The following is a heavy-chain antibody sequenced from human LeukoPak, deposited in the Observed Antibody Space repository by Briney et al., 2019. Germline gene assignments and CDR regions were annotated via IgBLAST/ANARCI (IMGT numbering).Heavy chain of an antibody. CDR1: GYTFTSYG. CDR2: INPNSGGT. Sequence: ASVKVSCKASGYTFTSYGISWVRQAPGQGLEWMGWINPNSGGTNHAQKFQGRVTMTRDTSISTAYMELSRLRSDDTAVYYCARGVFRGYMDVWGKGTTVTVSS. J-gene: IGHJ6*03. D-gene: IGHD6-6*01. V-gene: IGHV1-2*02. CDR3: ARGVFRGYMDV.